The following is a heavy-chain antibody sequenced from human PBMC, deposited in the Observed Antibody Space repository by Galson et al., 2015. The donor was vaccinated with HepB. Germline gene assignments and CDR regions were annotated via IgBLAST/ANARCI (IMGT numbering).Heavy chain of an antibody. Sequence: SVKVSCKASGYTFTSYGISWVRQAPGQGLEWMGWISAYNGNTNYAQKLQGRVTMTTDTSTSTAYMELRSLRSDGTAVYYCASGPSIAAPYAFDIWGQGTMVTVSS. CDR1: GYTFTSYG. CDR2: ISAYNGNT. J-gene: IGHJ3*02. V-gene: IGHV1-18*04. CDR3: ASGPSIAAPYAFDI. D-gene: IGHD6-6*01.